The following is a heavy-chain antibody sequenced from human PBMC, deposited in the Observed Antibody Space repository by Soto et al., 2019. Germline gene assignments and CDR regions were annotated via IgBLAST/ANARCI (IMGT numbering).Heavy chain of an antibody. CDR1: GFTFSSYA. D-gene: IGHD2-21*02. CDR2: ISGSGGNT. V-gene: IGHV3-23*01. Sequence: EVQLLESGGGLVQPGGSLRLSCAASGFTFSSYAMSWVRQAPGKGLEWVSAISGSGGNTYYAESVKGRFTISRDNSKNTLYLQMNSLRAEDTAVYYCAKLQYLLLSTLLFVIDYWGQGTLVIVSS. CDR3: AKLQYLLLSTLLFVIDY. J-gene: IGHJ4*02.